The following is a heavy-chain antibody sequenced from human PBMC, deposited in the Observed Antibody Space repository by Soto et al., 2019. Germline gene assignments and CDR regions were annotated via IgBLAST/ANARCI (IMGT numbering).Heavy chain of an antibody. CDR1: GGSISSGGYY. V-gene: IGHV4-31*03. CDR2: IYYSGST. J-gene: IGHJ2*01. Sequence: QVQLQESGPGLVKPSQTLSLTCTVSGGSISSGGYYWSWIRQHPGKGLEWIGYIYYSGSTYYNPSLKRRVTRSVDTSKNHSSLKLSSVTAAGTAVYYCARARAGGHWYFDLWGRGTLVIVSS. CDR3: ARARAGGHWYFDL.